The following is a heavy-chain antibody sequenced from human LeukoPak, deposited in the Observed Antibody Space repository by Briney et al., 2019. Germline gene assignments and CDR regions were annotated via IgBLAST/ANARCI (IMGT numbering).Heavy chain of an antibody. CDR1: GFAFSSYC. Sequence: GGSLRLSCAASGFAFSSYCMHWVRQAPGKGLVWVSRINSDGSSTNYADSVKGRFTISRDNAKNTLYLQMNSLRAEDTAVYYCARVIDSNSWYFDLWGRGTLATVSS. D-gene: IGHD6-13*01. J-gene: IGHJ2*01. CDR3: ARVIDSNSWYFDL. CDR2: INSDGSST. V-gene: IGHV3-74*01.